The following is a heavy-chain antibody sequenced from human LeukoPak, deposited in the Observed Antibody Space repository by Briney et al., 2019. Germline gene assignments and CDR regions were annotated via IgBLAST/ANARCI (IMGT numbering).Heavy chain of an antibody. V-gene: IGHV1-2*02. J-gene: IGHJ4*02. CDR1: GYTFSDFY. D-gene: IGHD3-3*02. Sequence: GASVKVSCKASGYTFSDFYIHWVRQAPGQGLEYVGWITPKSGDTSSPQRFQGRVTMTRDASISTAYMELSSLRSDDTAVYFCARVRLADERAWAYWGQGTLVTVSS. CDR2: ITPKSGDT. CDR3: ARVRLADERAWAY.